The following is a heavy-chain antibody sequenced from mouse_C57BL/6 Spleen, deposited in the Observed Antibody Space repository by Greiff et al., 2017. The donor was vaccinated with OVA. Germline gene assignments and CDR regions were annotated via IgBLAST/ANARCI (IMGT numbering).Heavy chain of an antibody. D-gene: IGHD2-4*01. CDR3: AKRGDYDYAMDY. CDR1: GYSFTSYY. Sequence: VKLQESGPELVKPGASVKISCKASGYSFTSYYIHWVKQRPGQGLEWIGWIYPGSGNTKYNEKFKGKATLTADTSSSTAYMQLSSLTSEDSAVYYCAKRGDYDYAMDYWGQGTSVTVSS. CDR2: IYPGSGNT. J-gene: IGHJ4*01. V-gene: IGHV1-66*01.